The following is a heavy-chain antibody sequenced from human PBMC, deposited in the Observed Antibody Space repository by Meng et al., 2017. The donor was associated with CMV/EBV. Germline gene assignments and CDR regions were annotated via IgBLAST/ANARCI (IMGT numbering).Heavy chain of an antibody. D-gene: IGHD2-2*01. V-gene: IGHV1-46*01. CDR3: ARDRVPCSSTSCYLDY. CDR1: GYTFTSYY. J-gene: IGHJ4*02. Sequence: ASVKVSCKASGYTFTSYYMRWVRQAPGQGLEWMGIINPSGGSTSYAQKFQGRVTMTRDTSTSTVYMELSSLRSEDTAVYYCARDRVPCSSTSCYLDYWGQGTLVTVSS. CDR2: INPSGGST.